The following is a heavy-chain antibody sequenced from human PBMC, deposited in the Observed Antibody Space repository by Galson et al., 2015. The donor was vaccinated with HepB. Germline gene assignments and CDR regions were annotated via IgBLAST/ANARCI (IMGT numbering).Heavy chain of an antibody. J-gene: IGHJ4*02. CDR2: IRASGSGT. Sequence: SLRLSCAASGFRFSSYSMNWVRQAPGKGLEWLSNIRASGSGTSYADSVEGRFTISRDNGRNSLYLQMDSLRDEDTAVYFCARDSDWGFDHWGQGTLVTVSS. CDR3: ARDSDWGFDH. CDR1: GFRFSSYS. V-gene: IGHV3-48*02. D-gene: IGHD7-27*01.